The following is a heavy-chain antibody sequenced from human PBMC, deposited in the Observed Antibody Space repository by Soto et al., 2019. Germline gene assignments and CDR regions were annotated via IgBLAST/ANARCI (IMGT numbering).Heavy chain of an antibody. Sequence: GGSLRLSCEASGFTFRDYGMNWVRQAPGKGLEWVGVILYDGSESYYADSVKGRFSFSRDNSNNILYLQMNSLRTEDTAVYYCVKGGPEAGRDFDYWGQGTLVTVSS. CDR3: VKGGPEAGRDFDY. CDR2: ILYDGSES. CDR1: GFTFRDYG. D-gene: IGHD6-19*01. V-gene: IGHV3-30*18. J-gene: IGHJ4*02.